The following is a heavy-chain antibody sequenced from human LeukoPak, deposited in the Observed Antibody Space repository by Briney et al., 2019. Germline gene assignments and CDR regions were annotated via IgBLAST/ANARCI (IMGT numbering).Heavy chain of an antibody. CDR1: GGSFSGYY. CDR3: ARWAPLPAPRYCSSTSCYTRVHWYFDL. V-gene: IGHV4-34*01. D-gene: IGHD2-2*02. Sequence: SETLSLTCAVYGGSFSGYYWSWIRQPPGKGLEWLGEINHSGSTNYNPSLKSRVTISVDTSKNQFSLKLSSVTAADTAVYYCARWAPLPAPRYCSSTSCYTRVHWYFDLWGRGTLVTVSS. CDR2: INHSGST. J-gene: IGHJ2*01.